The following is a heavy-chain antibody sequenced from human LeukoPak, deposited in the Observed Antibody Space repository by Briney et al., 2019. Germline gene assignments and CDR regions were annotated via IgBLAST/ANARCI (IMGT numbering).Heavy chain of an antibody. CDR3: ARVPSSGWYPLIDS. D-gene: IGHD6-19*01. CDR2: ISSKGGST. CDR1: GFTFSSYA. V-gene: IGHV3-64*01. J-gene: IGHJ5*01. Sequence: GGSLRLSCAASGFTFSSYAMHWVRQAPGKGLEYVSSISSKGGSTYYANSVKGRFTISRDNSKNTLYLQMGSLRGADLAVYYCARVPSSGWYPLIDSWGQGTPVTASS.